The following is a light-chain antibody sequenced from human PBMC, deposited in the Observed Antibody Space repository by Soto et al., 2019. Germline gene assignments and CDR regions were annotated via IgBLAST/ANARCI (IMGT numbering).Light chain of an antibody. Sequence: DIQLTQSPSFLSASVGDRVTITCRASQGISSFLAWYQQKPGKAPKLLISAASTLQSGVPSGFSGSGSGTEFTLTISSLQPEDFATYYCQQLNSHPPTFGQGTKLEIK. J-gene: IGKJ2*01. V-gene: IGKV1-9*01. CDR3: QQLNSHPPT. CDR1: QGISSF. CDR2: AAS.